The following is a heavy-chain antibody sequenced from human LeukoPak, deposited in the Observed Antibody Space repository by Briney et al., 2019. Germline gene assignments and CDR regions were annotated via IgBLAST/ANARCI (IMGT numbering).Heavy chain of an antibody. J-gene: IGHJ2*01. CDR2: FDPEDGET. D-gene: IGHD6-19*01. CDR3: ATGHSSGWYWDFDL. V-gene: IGHV1-24*01. CDR1: GYTLTELS. Sequence: ASVKVSCKVSGYTLTELSMHWVRQAPGKGLEWMGGFDPEDGETIYAQKFQGRVTMTEDTSTDTAYMELSSLRSEDTAVYYCATGHSSGWYWDFDLWGRGTLVTVPS.